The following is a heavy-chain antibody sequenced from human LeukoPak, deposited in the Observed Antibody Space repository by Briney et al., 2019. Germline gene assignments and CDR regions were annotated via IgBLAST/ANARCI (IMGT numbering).Heavy chain of an antibody. CDR3: ARGPEIMPYYDLWSGYYITPDFDY. J-gene: IGHJ4*02. Sequence: GGSLRLSCAASGFTFNTYTMNWVRQAPGKGLEWVSYISGSSGIIDYADSVRGRFTISRDNAKNSLYLQMNSLRAEDTAVYYCARGPEIMPYYDLWSGYYITPDFDYWGQGTLVTVSS. CDR1: GFTFNTYT. V-gene: IGHV3-48*01. CDR2: ISGSSGII. D-gene: IGHD3-3*01.